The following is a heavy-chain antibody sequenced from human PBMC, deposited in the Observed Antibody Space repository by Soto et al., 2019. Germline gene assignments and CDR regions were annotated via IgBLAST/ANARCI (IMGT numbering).Heavy chain of an antibody. CDR1: GDKFTTYW. D-gene: IGHD6-25*01. CDR3: VRGGSGFDL. J-gene: IGHJ5*02. CDR2: ISNDGKTA. V-gene: IGHV3-74*03. Sequence: GESLTLSCKGSGDKFTTYWITWVRQSPGKGLVWVSRISNDGKTATYADCVEGRFTDSKDNGNNMVNLQMNSLTVEDTAVYFCVRGGSGFDLRGQGSVVTVSS.